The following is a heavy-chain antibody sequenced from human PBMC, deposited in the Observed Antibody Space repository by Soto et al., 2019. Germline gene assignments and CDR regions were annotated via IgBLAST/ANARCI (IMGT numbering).Heavy chain of an antibody. Sequence: SVKVSFKASGGTFSSFAISWVRQAPGQGLEWMGGIIPIFGTANYAQKFQGRVTITADESTSTAYMELSSLRSDDTAVYYCARGLEYYDFWSGYSLHYWGQGTLVTGSS. J-gene: IGHJ4*02. D-gene: IGHD3-3*01. CDR3: ARGLEYYDFWSGYSLHY. CDR1: GGTFSSFA. V-gene: IGHV1-69*13. CDR2: IIPIFGTA.